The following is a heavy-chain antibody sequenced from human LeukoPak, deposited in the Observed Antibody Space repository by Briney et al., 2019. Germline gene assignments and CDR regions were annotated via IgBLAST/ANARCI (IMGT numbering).Heavy chain of an antibody. CDR2: IYHSGST. Sequence: SETLSLTCTVSGYSISSGYYWGWIRQPPGKGLEWIGSIYHSGSTYYNPSLKSRVTISLDTSRKQFSLNLNSVTAADTAVYYCAMTTVVTSDPYFDYWGQGTLVTVSS. D-gene: IGHD4-23*01. CDR3: AMTTVVTSDPYFDY. J-gene: IGHJ4*02. V-gene: IGHV4-38-2*02. CDR1: GYSISSGYY.